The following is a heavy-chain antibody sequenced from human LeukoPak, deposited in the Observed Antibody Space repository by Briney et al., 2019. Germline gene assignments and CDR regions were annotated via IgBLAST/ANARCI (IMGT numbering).Heavy chain of an antibody. CDR3: ARSTVTTYAWFDP. Sequence: PSETLSLTCTVSGGSVSSGSYYWSWIRQPPGKGLEWIGYIYYSGSTNYNPSLKSRVTISVDTSKNQFSLKLSSVTAADTAVYYCARSTVTTYAWFDPWGQGTLVIVSS. D-gene: IGHD4-17*01. CDR1: GGSVSSGSYY. CDR2: IYYSGST. J-gene: IGHJ5*02. V-gene: IGHV4-61*01.